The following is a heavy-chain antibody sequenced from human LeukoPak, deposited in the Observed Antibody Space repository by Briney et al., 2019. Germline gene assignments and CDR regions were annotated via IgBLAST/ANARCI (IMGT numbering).Heavy chain of an antibody. Sequence: GSLRLSCAASGFTFSSYAMSWVRQAPGKGLEWVSAISGSGGSTYYADSVKGRFTISRDNAKNSLYLQMNSLRAEDTAVYYCARVIEWFGELAFDYWGQGTLVTVSS. CDR2: ISGSGGST. J-gene: IGHJ4*02. CDR3: ARVIEWFGELAFDY. D-gene: IGHD3-10*01. CDR1: GFTFSSYA. V-gene: IGHV3-23*01.